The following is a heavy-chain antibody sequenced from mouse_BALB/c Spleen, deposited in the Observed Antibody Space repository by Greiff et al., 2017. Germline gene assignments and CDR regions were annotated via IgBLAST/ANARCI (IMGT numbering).Heavy chain of an antibody. V-gene: IGHV2-2*03. Sequence: QVQLQQSGPGLVQPSQSLSITCTVSGFSLTSYGVHWVRQSPGKGLEWLGVIWSGGSTDYNAAFISRLSISKDNSKRLVFFKMNSLQSNDTAIYYCARYRYDAWFAYWGQGTLVTVSA. D-gene: IGHD2-14*01. CDR3: ARYRYDAWFAY. J-gene: IGHJ3*01. CDR2: IWSGGST. CDR1: GFSLTSYG.